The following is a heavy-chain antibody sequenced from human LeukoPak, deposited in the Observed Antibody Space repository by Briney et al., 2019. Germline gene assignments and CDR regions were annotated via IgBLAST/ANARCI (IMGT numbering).Heavy chain of an antibody. D-gene: IGHD3-22*01. CDR1: GFTFSTYA. J-gene: IGHJ4*02. V-gene: IGHV3-30-3*01. CDR3: ARVSDDSSGYYSEPFDY. CDR2: ISYDGSNK. Sequence: GGSLRLSCAASGFTFSTYAMSWVRQAPGKGLEWVAVISYDGSNKYYADSVKGRFTISRDNSKNTLYLQMNSLRAEDTAVYYCARVSDDSSGYYSEPFDYWGQGTLVTVSS.